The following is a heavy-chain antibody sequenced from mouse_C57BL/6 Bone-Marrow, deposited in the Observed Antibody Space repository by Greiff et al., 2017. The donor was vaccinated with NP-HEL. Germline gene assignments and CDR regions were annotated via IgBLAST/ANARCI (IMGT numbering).Heavy chain of an antibody. V-gene: IGHV2-9-1*01. CDR3: ARNDYGSSYAMDY. Sequence: VQLQQSGPGLVAPSQSLSITCTVSGFSLTSYAISWVRQPPGKGLEWLGVIWTGGGTNYNSALKSRLSISKDNSKSQVFLKMNSLQTDDTARYYCARNDYGSSYAMDYWGQGTSVTVSS. CDR1: GFSLTSYA. CDR2: IWTGGGT. D-gene: IGHD1-1*01. J-gene: IGHJ4*01.